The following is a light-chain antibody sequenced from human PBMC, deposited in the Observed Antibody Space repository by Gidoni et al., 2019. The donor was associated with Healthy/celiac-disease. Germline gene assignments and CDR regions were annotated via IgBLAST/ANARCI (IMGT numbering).Light chain of an antibody. Sequence: SYELTHPPSLSVSPGQTARITCSGDAFPKQYAYWYQQKTGQAPVLVIYKDRERPSGIPERFSGSSSGTTVTLTISGVQAEDEADYYCQSADSSGTYDVVFGGGTKLTVL. V-gene: IGLV3-25*03. J-gene: IGLJ2*01. CDR3: QSADSSGTYDVV. CDR1: AFPKQY. CDR2: KDR.